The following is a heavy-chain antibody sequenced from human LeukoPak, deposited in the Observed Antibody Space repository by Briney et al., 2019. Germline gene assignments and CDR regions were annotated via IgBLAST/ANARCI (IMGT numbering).Heavy chain of an antibody. CDR2: IRYDGSNK. Sequence: GGSLRLSCAASGFTFSSYGMHWVRQAPGKGLEWVAFIRYDGSNKYYADSVKGRFTISRDNSKNTLYLQMNSLRAGDTAVYYCAKDHPGYGSGSYPHYWGQRTLVTVSS. J-gene: IGHJ4*02. CDR3: AKDHPGYGSGSYPHY. CDR1: GFTFSSYG. D-gene: IGHD3-10*01. V-gene: IGHV3-30*02.